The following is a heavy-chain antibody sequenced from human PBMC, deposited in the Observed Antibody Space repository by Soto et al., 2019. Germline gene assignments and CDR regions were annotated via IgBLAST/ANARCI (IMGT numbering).Heavy chain of an antibody. CDR2: IYYSGST. J-gene: IGHJ6*03. V-gene: IGHV4-59*08. CDR3: ARRRFRYCSSTSCARYYYYYMDV. CDR1: GGSISSYY. D-gene: IGHD2-2*01. Sequence: SETHSLTSTVSGGSISSYYWSWIRQPPGKGLEWIGYIYYSGSTNYNPSLKSRVTISVDTSKNQFSLKLSSVTAADTAVYYCARRRFRYCSSTSCARYYYYYMDVWGKGTTVTVSS.